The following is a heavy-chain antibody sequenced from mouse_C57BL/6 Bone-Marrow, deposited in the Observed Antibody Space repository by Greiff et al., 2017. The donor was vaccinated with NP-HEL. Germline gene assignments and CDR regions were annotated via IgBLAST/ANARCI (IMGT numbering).Heavy chain of an antibody. V-gene: IGHV5-9*01. CDR3: ARLMNCGSSYDAMDY. CDR2: ISGGGGNT. J-gene: IGHJ4*01. D-gene: IGHD1-1*01. CDR1: GFTFSSYT. Sequence: EVKLVESGGGLVKPGGSLKLSCAASGFTFSSYTMSWVRQTPDKRLDWVATISGGGGNTYYPASVQGRFTISRDNAKDTLYLQMNILRSEDTALYYCARLMNCGSSYDAMDYWGQGTSVTVSS.